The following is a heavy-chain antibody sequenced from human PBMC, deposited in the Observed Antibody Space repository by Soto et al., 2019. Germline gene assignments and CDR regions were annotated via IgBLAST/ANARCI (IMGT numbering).Heavy chain of an antibody. V-gene: IGHV2-5*02. CDR1: GFSLSASAVG. CDR2: IYWDDDK. CDR3: AHRETRGGLSLDFDY. D-gene: IGHD3-10*01. J-gene: IGHJ4*02. Sequence: QITLKESGPTLVKPTQTLTLTCTFSGFSLSASAVGVGWIRQPPGKALEWLALIYWDDDKRYSPSLKSRLTITKDTCKNQVVLTMTNMDPVDTATYYCAHRETRGGLSLDFDYWGQGTLVTVSS.